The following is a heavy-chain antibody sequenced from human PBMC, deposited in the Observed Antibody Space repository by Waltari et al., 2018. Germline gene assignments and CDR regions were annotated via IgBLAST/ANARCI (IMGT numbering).Heavy chain of an antibody. CDR3: ARGFASWLPLP. J-gene: IGHJ5*02. D-gene: IGHD3-9*01. CDR2: IYHSGST. CDR1: GGSFSHYS. Sequence: QVQLQQWGAGLLKPSETLSLTCAVYGGSFSHYSWSWVRQSPGKGLEWIGEIYHSGSTNYNPSLKIRVTMSIDTSKNQFFLKLISATAADTAVYYCARGFASWLPLPWGQGTLVTVSS. V-gene: IGHV4-34*01.